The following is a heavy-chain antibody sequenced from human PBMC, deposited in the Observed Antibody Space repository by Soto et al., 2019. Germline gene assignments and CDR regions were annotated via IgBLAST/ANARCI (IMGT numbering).Heavy chain of an antibody. V-gene: IGHV4-59*08. D-gene: IGHD3-22*01. Sequence: PSETLSLTCTVSGGSISSYYWSWIRQPPGKGLEWIGSIYYSGSTNYNPSLKSRITISVDTSKNQFSLKLSSVTAADTAVYYCAIRHDSTSYINYWGQGALVTVSS. CDR3: AIRHDSTSYINY. CDR2: IYYSGST. J-gene: IGHJ4*02. CDR1: GGSISSYY.